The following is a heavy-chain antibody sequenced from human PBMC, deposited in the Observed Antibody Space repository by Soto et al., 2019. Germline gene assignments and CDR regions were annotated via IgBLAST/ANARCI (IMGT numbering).Heavy chain of an antibody. CDR3: ARGAGIQLWPPRTVYFDY. D-gene: IGHD5-18*01. V-gene: IGHV4-4*02. CDR1: GGSISSSNW. Sequence: QVQLQESGPGLVKPSGTLSLTCAVSGGSISSSNWWSWVRQPPGKGLEWIGEIYHSGSTNYNPSLKTRVTISVDKSKNQFDLKLSSVTAADTAVYYCARGAGIQLWPPRTVYFDYWGQGTLVTVSS. CDR2: IYHSGST. J-gene: IGHJ4*02.